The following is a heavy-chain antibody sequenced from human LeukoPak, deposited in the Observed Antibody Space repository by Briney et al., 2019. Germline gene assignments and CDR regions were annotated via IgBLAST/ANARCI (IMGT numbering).Heavy chain of an antibody. D-gene: IGHD3-9*01. CDR1: GYTFNNHG. CDR2: ISPYNGNT. CDR3: ARGVALGYFDWSGS. Sequence: ASVKVSCKASGYTFNNHGINWVRQSTGQGREWMGWISPYNGNTHYAQNIQDRITMTTETSTGTAYLEVRSLRFDDTAVYYCARGVALGYFDWSGSWGQGTLVTVSS. J-gene: IGHJ4*02. V-gene: IGHV1-18*01.